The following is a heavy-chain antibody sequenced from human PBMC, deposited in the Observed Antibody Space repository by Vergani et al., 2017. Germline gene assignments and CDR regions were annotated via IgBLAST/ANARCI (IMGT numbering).Heavy chain of an antibody. D-gene: IGHD3-10*01. Sequence: QVHQQASFPFLFPPSPPLSLPFPFSFFSLLLFFSSFIFLLQHPGKVRVWSGYIYYSGSTYYNPSLKSRVTISVDTSKNQFSLKLSSVTAADTAVYYCARYLIGSGMGWFHPWGQGTLVTVSS. CDR1: FFSLLLFFSS. CDR2: IYYSGST. CDR3: ARYLIGSGMGWFHP. J-gene: IGHJ5*02. V-gene: IGHV4-31*03.